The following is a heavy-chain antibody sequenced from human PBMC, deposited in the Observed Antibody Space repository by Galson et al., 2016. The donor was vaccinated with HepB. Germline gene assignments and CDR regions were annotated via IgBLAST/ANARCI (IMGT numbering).Heavy chain of an antibody. Sequence: ETLSLTCTVSGGSISSYYWSWIRQPPGKGLEWIGFIYYTGSTNYNPSLKSRVTISVDTSKNQFSLKLSSMTAADTAVYYCARDRGVRGVGDFDYWGQGTLVTVSS. CDR3: ARDRGVRGVGDFDY. V-gene: IGHV4-59*01. CDR2: IYYTGST. CDR1: GGSISSYY. J-gene: IGHJ4*02. D-gene: IGHD3-10*01.